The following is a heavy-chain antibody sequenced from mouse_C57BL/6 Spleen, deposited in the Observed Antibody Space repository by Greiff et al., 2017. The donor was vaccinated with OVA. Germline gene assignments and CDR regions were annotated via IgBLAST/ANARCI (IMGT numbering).Heavy chain of an antibody. CDR3: TEDYYAMDY. CDR1: GFNIKDDY. J-gene: IGHJ4*01. V-gene: IGHV14-4*01. Sequence: EVQRVESGAELVRPGASVKLSCTASGFNIKDDYMHWVKQRPEQGLEWIGWIDPENGDTEYASKFQGKATITADTSSNTAYLQLSSLTSEDTAVYYCTEDYYAMDYWGQGTSVTVSS. CDR2: IDPENGDT.